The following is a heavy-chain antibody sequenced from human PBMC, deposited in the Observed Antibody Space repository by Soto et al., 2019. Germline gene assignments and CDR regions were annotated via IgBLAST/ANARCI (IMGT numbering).Heavy chain of an antibody. CDR1: GYSFTSYW. V-gene: IGHV5-51*01. CDR3: ARKLFDYNSGSYRWFGP. D-gene: IGHD3-10*01. J-gene: IGHJ5*02. Sequence: PGESLKISCKGSGYSFTSYWIGWVRQMPGKGLEWMGIIYPGDSDTRYNPSFQGQVTISADKSISTAYLQWSSLKASDTAIYYCARKLFDYNSGSYRWFGPWGQGTLVSV. CDR2: IYPGDSDT.